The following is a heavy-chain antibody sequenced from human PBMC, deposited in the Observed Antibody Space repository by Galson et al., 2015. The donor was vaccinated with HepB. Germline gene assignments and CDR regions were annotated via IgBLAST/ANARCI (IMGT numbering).Heavy chain of an antibody. V-gene: IGHV1-18*04. D-gene: IGHD1-14*01. Sequence: SVKVSCKASGYFFTGYYMHWVRQAPGQGLEWMGWISAYNGNTNYAQKLQGRVTMTTDTSTSTAYMELRSLRSDDTAVYYCARDRKGRGAFDIWGQGTMVTVSS. CDR2: ISAYNGNT. CDR1: GYFFTGYY. J-gene: IGHJ3*02. CDR3: ARDRKGRGAFDI.